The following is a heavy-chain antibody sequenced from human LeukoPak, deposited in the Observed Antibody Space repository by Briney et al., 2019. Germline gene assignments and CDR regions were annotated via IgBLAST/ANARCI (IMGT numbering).Heavy chain of an antibody. CDR3: ARYYYDSSGYPDY. Sequence: SVTVSCKASGGTFSSYAISWVRQAPGQGLEWMGRIIPILGIANYAQKFQGRVTITADKSTSTAYMELSSLRSEDTAVYYCARYYYDSSGYPDYWGQGTLVTVSS. CDR1: GGTFSSYA. V-gene: IGHV1-69*04. J-gene: IGHJ4*02. CDR2: IIPILGIA. D-gene: IGHD3-22*01.